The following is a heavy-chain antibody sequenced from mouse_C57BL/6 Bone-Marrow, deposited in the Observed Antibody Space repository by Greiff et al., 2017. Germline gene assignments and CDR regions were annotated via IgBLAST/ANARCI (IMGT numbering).Heavy chain of an antibody. Sequence: DVKLVESGGGLVKPGGSLKLSCAASGFTFSSYTMSWVRQTPEKRLEWVATISGGGGNTYYPDSVKGRFTISRDNAKNTLYLQMSSLRSEDTALYDCARLYYYGSSYDYAMDYWGQGTSVTVSS. CDR3: ARLYYYGSSYDYAMDY. D-gene: IGHD1-1*01. CDR1: GFTFSSYT. V-gene: IGHV5-9*01. J-gene: IGHJ4*01. CDR2: ISGGGGNT.